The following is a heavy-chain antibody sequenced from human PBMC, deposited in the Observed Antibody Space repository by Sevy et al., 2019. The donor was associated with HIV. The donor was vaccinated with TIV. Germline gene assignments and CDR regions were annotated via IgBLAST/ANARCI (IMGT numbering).Heavy chain of an antibody. CDR3: AKDQAVGATGDDY. CDR1: GFTFSSYG. D-gene: IGHD1-26*01. V-gene: IGHV3-30*02. J-gene: IGHJ4*02. Sequence: GGSLRLSCAASGFTFSSYGMHWVRQAPGKGLEWVAFIRYDGSNKYYADSVKGRFIISRDNSKNTLYLQMNSLRAEDTAVYYCAKDQAVGATGDDYWGQGTLVTVSS. CDR2: IRYDGSNK.